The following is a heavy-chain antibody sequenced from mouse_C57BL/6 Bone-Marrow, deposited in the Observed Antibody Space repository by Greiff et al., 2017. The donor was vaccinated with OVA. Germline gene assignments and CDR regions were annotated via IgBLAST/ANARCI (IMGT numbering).Heavy chain of an antibody. CDR3: AIVGPPAWFAY. CDR2: IYPRSGNT. Sequence: VQLQESGAELARPGASVKLSCKASGYTFTSYGISWVKQRTGQGLEWIGEIYPRSGNTYYNEKFKGKATLTVDKSSSTAYMQLSSLTSEDSAVYYCAIVGPPAWFAYWGQGTLVTVSA. D-gene: IGHD1-3*01. CDR1: GYTFTSYG. V-gene: IGHV1-81*01. J-gene: IGHJ3*01.